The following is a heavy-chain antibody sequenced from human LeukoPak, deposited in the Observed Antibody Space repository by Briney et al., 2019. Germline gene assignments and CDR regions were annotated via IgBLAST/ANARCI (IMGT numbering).Heavy chain of an antibody. CDR2: INPNSGGT. Sequence: ASVTVSFKASGYTFTDYYMHWVRQAPGQALEWMGWINPNSGGTNFAQKFQGRVAMTRDTSISTAYLELGSLRSDDTAVYFCARARWQLVPYFDSWGQGTLVTVSS. J-gene: IGHJ4*02. CDR1: GYTFTDYY. D-gene: IGHD6-6*01. V-gene: IGHV1-2*02. CDR3: ARARWQLVPYFDS.